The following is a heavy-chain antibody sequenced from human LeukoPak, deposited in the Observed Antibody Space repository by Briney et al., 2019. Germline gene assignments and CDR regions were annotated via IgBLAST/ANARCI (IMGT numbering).Heavy chain of an antibody. CDR2: INHSGST. CDR3: ARAASVRGRYVAY. J-gene: IGHJ4*02. D-gene: IGHD6-19*01. CDR1: GGSFSGYY. Sequence: SETLSLTCAVYGGSFSGYYWSWIRQPPGKGLEWIGEINHSGSTNYNPSLKSRVTISVDTSKNQFSLKLSSVTAADTAVYYCARAASVRGRYVAYWGQGTLVTVSS. V-gene: IGHV4-34*01.